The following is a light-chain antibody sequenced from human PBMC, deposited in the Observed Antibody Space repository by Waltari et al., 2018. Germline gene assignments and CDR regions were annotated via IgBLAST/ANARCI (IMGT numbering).Light chain of an antibody. J-gene: IGKJ4*01. CDR3: QNYSSSPLT. CDR1: QSVSSN. CDR2: GAF. Sequence: ILTQSPATLSLSPGERATLSCRASQSVSSNLAWYHQKPGQAPRLLIYGAFRRATGIPDRFSVSGSGTDFTLTISSLEPEDFAVSYCQNYSSSPLTFGGGTKVEIK. V-gene: IGKV3-20*01.